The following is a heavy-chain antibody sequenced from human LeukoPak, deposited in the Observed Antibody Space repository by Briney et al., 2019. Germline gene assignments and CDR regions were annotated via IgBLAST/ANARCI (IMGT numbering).Heavy chain of an antibody. J-gene: IGHJ4*02. V-gene: IGHV1-46*01. CDR1: RYTFTSYY. CDR2: INPSGGST. D-gene: IGHD3-22*01. CDR3: GRALGSSGYVAFDF. Sequence: SVKVPCQASRYTFTSYYIHWVQQAPGKGVDWMGIINPSGGSTRYAQKFQGRVTITRNTSPSPVYIELSRLRREEPGLYYWGRALGSSGYVAFDFWGQGTMVTVSS.